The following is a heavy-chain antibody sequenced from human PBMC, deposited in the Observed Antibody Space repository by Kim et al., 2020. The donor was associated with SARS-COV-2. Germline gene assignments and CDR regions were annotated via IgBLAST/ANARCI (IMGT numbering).Heavy chain of an antibody. V-gene: IGHV4-31*03. Sequence: SETLSLTCTVSGGSISSGGYYWSWIRQHPGKGLEWIGYIYYSGSTYYNPSLKSRVTISVDTSKNQFSLKLSSVTAADTAVYYCAGDKVQYSGYDGEVGAFDIWGQGTMGSVSS. CDR2: IYYSGST. CDR1: GGSISSGGYY. D-gene: IGHD5-12*01. J-gene: IGHJ3*02. CDR3: AGDKVQYSGYDGEVGAFDI.